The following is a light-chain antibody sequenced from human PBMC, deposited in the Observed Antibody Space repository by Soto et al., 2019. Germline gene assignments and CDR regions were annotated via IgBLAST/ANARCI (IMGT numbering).Light chain of an antibody. CDR1: SSNIGAGYD. V-gene: IGLV1-40*01. J-gene: IGLJ1*01. CDR3: QSYDSSLSEG. CDR2: VNN. Sequence: QSALTQPPSVSGAPGQRVTISCTGTSSNIGAGYDVHWYQQLPGTAPKLLIYVNNNRPSGVPDRFSGSKSGTSASLAITGLQAEDEADYYCQSYDSSLSEGFVTGTKVTVL.